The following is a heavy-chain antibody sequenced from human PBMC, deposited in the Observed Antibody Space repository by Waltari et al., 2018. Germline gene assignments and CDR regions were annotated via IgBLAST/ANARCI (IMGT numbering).Heavy chain of an antibody. CDR2: INERGSST. V-gene: IGHV3-23*01. J-gene: IGHJ1*01. D-gene: IGHD3-10*01. CDR1: GFTFTSSP. Sequence: EVQLSESGGGLVQPGGSRRLPCAASGFTFTSSPLNWVRQTPGKGLEWVSAINERGSSTYYADSVKGRFTISRDNSKNTVYLQMNSLRAEDTALYYCAKGLYYYTTSGEWKAEYLQHWGQGTLVTVSS. CDR3: AKGLYYYTTSGEWKAEYLQH.